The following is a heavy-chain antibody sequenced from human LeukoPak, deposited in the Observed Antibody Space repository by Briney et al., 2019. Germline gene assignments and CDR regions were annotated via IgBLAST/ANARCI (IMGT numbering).Heavy chain of an antibody. J-gene: IGHJ5*02. CDR3: ARESGWFGELPFS. D-gene: IGHD3-10*01. CDR1: GFTSSSYE. Sequence: GGSLRLSCAASGFTSSSYEMNWVRQAPGKGLEWVSYISSSGSTIYYADSVKGRFTISRDNAKNSLYLQMNSLRAEDTAVYYCARESGWFGELPFSWGQGTLVTVSS. CDR2: ISSSGSTI. V-gene: IGHV3-48*03.